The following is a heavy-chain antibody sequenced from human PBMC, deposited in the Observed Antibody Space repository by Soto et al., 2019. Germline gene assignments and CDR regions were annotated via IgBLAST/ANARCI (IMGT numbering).Heavy chain of an antibody. J-gene: IGHJ4*02. D-gene: IGHD3-10*01. CDR1: GRTLSSYA. CDR3: ARGGYYYGSGSYSTPRPSPGREYFDY. V-gene: IGHV1-69*13. CDR2: IFPIFGTS. Sequence: APVKVSCKASGRTLSSYAISWVRQAPGQELKRLGGIFPIFGTSNYAQKFQGRVTITADESPSTAYMELSSLRSEDTAVYYCARGGYYYGSGSYSTPRPSPGREYFDYWGQGTLVTVSS.